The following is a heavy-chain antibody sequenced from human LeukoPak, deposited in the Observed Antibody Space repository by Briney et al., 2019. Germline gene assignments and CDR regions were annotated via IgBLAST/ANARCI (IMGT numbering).Heavy chain of an antibody. V-gene: IGHV4-31*03. D-gene: IGHD6-13*01. Sequence: SETLSLTCTVSGGSISSGGYYWSWIRQHPGKGLEWIGYIYYSGSTYYNPSLKSRVTISVDTSKNQFSLKLSSVTAADTAVYYCAREGLIAAAGLDAFDIWGQGTMVTVPS. CDR1: GGSISSGGYY. CDR3: AREGLIAAAGLDAFDI. J-gene: IGHJ3*02. CDR2: IYYSGST.